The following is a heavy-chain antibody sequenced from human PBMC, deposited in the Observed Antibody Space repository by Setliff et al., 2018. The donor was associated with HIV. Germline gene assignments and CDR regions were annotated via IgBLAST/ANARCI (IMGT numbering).Heavy chain of an antibody. CDR3: ARLTYYYDSSGYYPNWFDP. V-gene: IGHV5-51*01. J-gene: IGHJ5*02. CDR1: GYTFTNYW. CDR2: IHPGDSDA. D-gene: IGHD3-22*01. Sequence: GESLKISCKGSGYTFTNYWIAWVRQMPGKGLEWMGIIHPGDSDARYSPSFLGQVTISADKSISTAYLQWSSLKASDTTMYYCARLTYYYDSSGYYPNWFDPWGQGTLVTVSS.